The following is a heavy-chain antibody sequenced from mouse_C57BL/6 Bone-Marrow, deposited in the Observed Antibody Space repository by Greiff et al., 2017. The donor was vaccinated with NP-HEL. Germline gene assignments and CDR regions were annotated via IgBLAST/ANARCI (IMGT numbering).Heavy chain of an antibody. Sequence: VQLQQSGPELVKPGASVKISCKASGYTFTDYYMNWVKQSHGKSLEWIGDINPNNGGTSYNQKFKGKATLTVDESSSTAYMELRSLTSEDSAVYYCAILLRYLDYWGQGTTLTVSS. CDR1: GYTFTDYY. CDR3: AILLRYLDY. V-gene: IGHV1-26*01. CDR2: INPNNGGT. D-gene: IGHD1-1*01. J-gene: IGHJ2*01.